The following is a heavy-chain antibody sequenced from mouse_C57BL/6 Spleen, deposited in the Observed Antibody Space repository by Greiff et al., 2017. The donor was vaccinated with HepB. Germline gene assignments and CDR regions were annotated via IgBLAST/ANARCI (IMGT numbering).Heavy chain of an antibody. D-gene: IGHD2-10*01. CDR3: TRAYSLAY. V-gene: IGHV1-81*01. CDR1: GYTFTSYG. CDR2: IDPETGGT. Sequence: QVQLQQSGAELARPGASVKLSCKASGYTFTSYGISWVKQRTGQGLEWIGAIDPETGGTAYNQKFKGKAILTADKSSSTAYMELRSLTSEDSAVYYCTRAYSLAYWGQGTLVTVSA. J-gene: IGHJ3*01.